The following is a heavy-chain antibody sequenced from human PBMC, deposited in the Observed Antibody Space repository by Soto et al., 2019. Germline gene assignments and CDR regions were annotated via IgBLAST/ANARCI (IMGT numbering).Heavy chain of an antibody. V-gene: IGHV3-48*01. CDR1: GFTFSSYS. CDR2: ISSSSSTI. D-gene: IGHD6-19*01. Sequence: EVQLVESGGGLVQPGGSLRLSCAASGFTFSSYSMNWVRQAPGKGLEWVSYISSSSSTIYYADSVKGRFTISRENAKNSLYLQMNRLRAEDTAVYCCARGTQWLNWFDPWGQGTLVTVSS. CDR3: ARGTQWLNWFDP. J-gene: IGHJ5*02.